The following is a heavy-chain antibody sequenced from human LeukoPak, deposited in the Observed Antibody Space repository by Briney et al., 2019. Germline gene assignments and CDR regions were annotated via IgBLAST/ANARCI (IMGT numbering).Heavy chain of an antibody. Sequence: KSSETLSLTCAVYGGSFSGYYWSWIRQPPGKGLEWIGEINHSGSTNYNPSLKSRGTISVDTSKNQFSLKLSSVTAADTAVYYCAIYGVDAFDIWGQGTMVTVSS. J-gene: IGHJ3*02. CDR1: GGSFSGYY. CDR3: AIYGVDAFDI. V-gene: IGHV4-34*01. D-gene: IGHD4-17*01. CDR2: INHSGST.